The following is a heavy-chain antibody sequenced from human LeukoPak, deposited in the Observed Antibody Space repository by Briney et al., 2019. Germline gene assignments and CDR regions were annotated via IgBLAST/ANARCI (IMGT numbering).Heavy chain of an antibody. CDR3: ARGGHRQKEF. CDR1: GITFSDYS. D-gene: IGHD3-10*01. Sequence: GGSLRLSCTASGITFSDYSMNWVRQAPGKGLEWVAIIKYDGSNKYHVDSARFTISRDNAKNSLYLQMNGLRAEDTAVYYCARGGHRQKEFWGQGTLVTVSS. V-gene: IGHV3-7*01. J-gene: IGHJ4*02. CDR2: IKYDGSNK.